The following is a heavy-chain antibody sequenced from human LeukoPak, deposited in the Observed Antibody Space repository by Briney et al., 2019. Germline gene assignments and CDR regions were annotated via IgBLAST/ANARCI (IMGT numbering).Heavy chain of an antibody. J-gene: IGHJ4*02. V-gene: IGHV3-9*01. Sequence: GRSLRLSCAASGFTFGDYAMDWVRQAPGKGLEWVSGISWNSGSIGYADSVKGRFTISRDNAKNSLYLQMNSLRAEDTALYYCAKGITIFGVVIGLLDYWGQGTLVTVSS. CDR1: GFTFGDYA. CDR3: AKGITIFGVVIGLLDY. D-gene: IGHD3-3*01. CDR2: ISWNSGSI.